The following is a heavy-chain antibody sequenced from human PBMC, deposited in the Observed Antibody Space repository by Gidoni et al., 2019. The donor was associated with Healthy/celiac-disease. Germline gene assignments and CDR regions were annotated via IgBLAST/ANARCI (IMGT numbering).Heavy chain of an antibody. CDR1: GFTFGDYA. CDR2: IRSKAYGGTT. J-gene: IGHJ4*02. V-gene: IGHV3-49*03. Sequence: SLRLSCTASGFTFGDYAMSWFRQAPGKGLEWVGCIRSKAYGGTTEYAASVKGRFTIARDDSKSIAYLQMNSLKTEDTAVYYCTASYDSSGYFDFDYWGQGTLVTVSS. D-gene: IGHD3-22*01. CDR3: TASYDSSGYFDFDY.